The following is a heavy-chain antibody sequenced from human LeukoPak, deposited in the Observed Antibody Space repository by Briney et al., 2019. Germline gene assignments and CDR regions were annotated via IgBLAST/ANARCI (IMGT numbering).Heavy chain of an antibody. Sequence: ASGKVSCKASGYTFTSYYMHWVRQAPGQGLEWMGIINPSGGSTSYAQKFQGRVTMTRDMSTSTVYMELSSLRSEDTAVYYCATDSPSGYYYGDAFDIWGQGTMVTVSS. J-gene: IGHJ3*02. CDR2: INPSGGST. CDR3: ATDSPSGYYYGDAFDI. CDR1: GYTFTSYY. V-gene: IGHV1-46*01. D-gene: IGHD3-22*01.